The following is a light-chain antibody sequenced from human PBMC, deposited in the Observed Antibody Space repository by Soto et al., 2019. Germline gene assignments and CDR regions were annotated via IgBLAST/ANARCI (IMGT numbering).Light chain of an antibody. V-gene: IGKV3-11*01. CDR2: DAS. CDR3: QQRSGWYT. J-gene: IGKJ2*01. CDR1: QSVSSH. Sequence: ETVMTQSPATLSVSPGERATLSCRASQSVSSHLAWYQQKPGQAPRLVIYDASTRATGIPARFSGSGSGTDFTLTISSLEPEDFAIYYCQQRSGWYTFGQGTKVDIK.